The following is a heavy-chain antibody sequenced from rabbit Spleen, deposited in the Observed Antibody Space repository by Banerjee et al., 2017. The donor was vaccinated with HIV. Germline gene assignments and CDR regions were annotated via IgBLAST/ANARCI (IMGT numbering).Heavy chain of an antibody. V-gene: IGHV1S40*01. J-gene: IGHJ6*01. D-gene: IGHD1-1*01. Sequence: QSLEESGGDLVKPGASLTLTCTASGFTLSSYYMCWVRQAPGKGLEWIACIDIGSSGFTYFATWAKGRFTISKTSSTTVTLQMTRLTAADTATYFCARDTSSSFSSYGMDLWGPGTLVTVS. CDR3: ARDTSSSFSSYGMDL. CDR2: IDIGSSGFT. CDR1: GFTLSSYY.